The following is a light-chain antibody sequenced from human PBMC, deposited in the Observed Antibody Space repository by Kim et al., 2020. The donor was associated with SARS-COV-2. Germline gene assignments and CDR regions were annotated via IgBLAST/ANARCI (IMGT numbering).Light chain of an antibody. CDR3: TSYTRSVTYV. Sequence: GQSITISCPGSSSDVGGYNSVSWYQQHPGKAPKLMIYGVTKRPSGVSNRFSGSKSGDTASLTISGLQAEDEAYYYCTSYTRSVTYVFGTGTKVTVL. CDR1: SSDVGGYNS. J-gene: IGLJ1*01. CDR2: GVT. V-gene: IGLV2-14*03.